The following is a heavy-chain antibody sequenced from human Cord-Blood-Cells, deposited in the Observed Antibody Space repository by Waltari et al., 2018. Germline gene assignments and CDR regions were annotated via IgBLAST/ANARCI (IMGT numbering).Heavy chain of an antibody. CDR1: GSTAPSNY. CDR3: EMTVVVPGGIEAFEI. Sequence: EVQLVESGGGLSQPGGSLRLYRAASGSTAPSNYINWVGHARGKGLESVPGIYSVVRTLDAAPVKVLFSLATDKAKRTLCRHMSSRRAEEAAVYDGEMTVVVPGGIEAFEIWGQGTMVTVSS. J-gene: IGHJ3*02. D-gene: IGHD2-2*01. V-gene: IGHV3-53*01. CDR2: IYSVVRT.